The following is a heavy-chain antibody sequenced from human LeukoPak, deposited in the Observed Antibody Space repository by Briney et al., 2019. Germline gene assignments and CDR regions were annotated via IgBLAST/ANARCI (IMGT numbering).Heavy chain of an antibody. CDR1: GYTFTSYY. Sequence: GASVKVSCKASGYTFTSYYMHWVRQAPGQGLEWMGIINPSGGSTSYAQKFQGRVTMTRDTSTSTVYMELSSLRSEDTAVYYCARGPHNVLRYFDWLSTAPRRGDFDYWGQGTLVTVSS. V-gene: IGHV1-46*01. D-gene: IGHD3-9*01. CDR2: INPSGGST. J-gene: IGHJ4*02. CDR3: ARGPHNVLRYFDWLSTAPRRGDFDY.